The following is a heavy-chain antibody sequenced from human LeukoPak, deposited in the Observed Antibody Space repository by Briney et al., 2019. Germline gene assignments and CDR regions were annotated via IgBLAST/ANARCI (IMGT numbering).Heavy chain of an antibody. V-gene: IGHV3-53*01. D-gene: IGHD2-2*01. J-gene: IGHJ6*03. CDR3: ARSTGYCSSTSCFYYYYYMDV. CDR1: GCTVSSNY. CDR2: IYSGGST. Sequence: GGSLRLSCAASGCTVSSNYMSWVRQAPGKGLEWVSDIYSGGSTYYADSVKGRFTISRDNSKNTLYLQMNSLRAEDTAVYYCARSTGYCSSTSCFYYYYYMDVWGKGTTVTVSS.